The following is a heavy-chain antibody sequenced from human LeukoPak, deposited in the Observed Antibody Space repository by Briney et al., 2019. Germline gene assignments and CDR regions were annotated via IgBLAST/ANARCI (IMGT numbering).Heavy chain of an antibody. CDR2: MNPNSGNT. CDR3: AREDYYDSGSFDP. CDR1: GHTFTGYD. Sequence: GASVTVSCKASGHTFTGYDINWVRQAPGQGLEWMGWMNPNSGNTAYAQKFQGRVTMTRNTSISTAYMELSSLRSEDTAVYYCAREDYYDSGSFDPWGQGTLVTVPS. V-gene: IGHV1-8*02. J-gene: IGHJ5*02. D-gene: IGHD3-22*01.